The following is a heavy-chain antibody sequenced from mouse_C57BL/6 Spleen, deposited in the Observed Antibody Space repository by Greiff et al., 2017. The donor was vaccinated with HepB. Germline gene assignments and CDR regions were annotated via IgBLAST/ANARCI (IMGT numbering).Heavy chain of an antibody. J-gene: IGHJ4*01. CDR1: GYSITSGYY. D-gene: IGHD2-14*01. CDR2: ISYDGSN. CDR3: ARYDRAYYYAMDY. Sequence: EVKLMESGPGLVKPSQSLSLTCSVTGYSITSGYYWNWIRQFPGNKLEWMGYISYDGSNNYNPSLKNRISITRDTSKNQFFLKLNSVTTEDTATYYCARYDRAYYYAMDYWGQGTSVTVSS. V-gene: IGHV3-6*01.